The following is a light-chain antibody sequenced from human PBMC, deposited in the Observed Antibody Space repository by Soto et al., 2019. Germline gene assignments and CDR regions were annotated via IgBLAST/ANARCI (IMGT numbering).Light chain of an antibody. CDR2: GAS. Sequence: EIVMTQSPAILSVSPGERATLSCRASQSVSSNLAWYQQKPGQAPRLLIYGASSRATGIPDRFSGSGSGADFTLTISSLEPEDFAVYYCQQRSSWPITFGQGTRLEIK. CDR3: QQRSSWPIT. J-gene: IGKJ5*01. V-gene: IGKV3-11*01. CDR1: QSVSSN.